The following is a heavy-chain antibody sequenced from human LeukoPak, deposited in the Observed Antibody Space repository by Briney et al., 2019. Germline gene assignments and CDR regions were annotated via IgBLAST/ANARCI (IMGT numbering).Heavy chain of an antibody. Sequence: ASVKVSCKASGYTFTGYCMHWVRQAPGQGLEWMGWINPNSGGTNYAQKFQGRVTMTRDTSISTAYMELSRLRSDDTAVYYCARDRIAVAGRGKGLSPTLFDYWGQGTLVTVSS. CDR1: GYTFTGYC. D-gene: IGHD6-19*01. CDR3: ARDRIAVAGRGKGLSPTLFDY. V-gene: IGHV1-2*02. J-gene: IGHJ4*02. CDR2: INPNSGGT.